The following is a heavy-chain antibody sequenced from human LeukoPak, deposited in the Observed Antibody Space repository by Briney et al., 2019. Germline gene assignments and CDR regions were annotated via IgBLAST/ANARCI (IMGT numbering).Heavy chain of an antibody. V-gene: IGHV1-69*01. CDR3: AREGFAYDSSGYY. CDR2: IIPIFGTA. Sequence: ASVKVSCKASGGTFSSYAISWVRQAPGQGLEWMGGIIPIFGTANYAQKFQGRVTITADESTSTAYMELSSLRSEDTAVCYCAREGFAYDSSGYYWGQGTLVTVSS. J-gene: IGHJ4*02. D-gene: IGHD3-22*01. CDR1: GGTFSSYA.